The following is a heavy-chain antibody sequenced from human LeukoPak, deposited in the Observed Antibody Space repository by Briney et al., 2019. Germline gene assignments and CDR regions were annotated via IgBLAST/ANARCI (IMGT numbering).Heavy chain of an antibody. D-gene: IGHD3-22*01. Sequence: KFQGRVTITRDTSASTAYMELSSLRSEDTAVYYCARGRLYRTYYYDIWGQGTLVTVSS. CDR3: ARGRLYRTYYYDI. V-gene: IGHV1-3*01. J-gene: IGHJ4*02.